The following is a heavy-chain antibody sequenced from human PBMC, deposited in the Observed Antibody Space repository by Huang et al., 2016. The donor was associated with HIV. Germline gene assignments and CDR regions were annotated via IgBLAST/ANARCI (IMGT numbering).Heavy chain of an antibody. CDR1: GFTFSGST. D-gene: IGHD4-17*01. V-gene: IGHV3-73*01. CDR3: VRHIFGDYAGGGF. CDR2: LRTRANGLAT. J-gene: IGHJ4*02. Sequence: EVQLVESGGGLVQPGGCLKLSCAASGFTFSGSTIHWVRQASGRGPEWIGLLRTRANGLATLYAASVKGRFVFSRDDSRNTAYLQMNSLKAEDTAIYYCVRHIFGDYAGGGFWGQGTLVTVSS.